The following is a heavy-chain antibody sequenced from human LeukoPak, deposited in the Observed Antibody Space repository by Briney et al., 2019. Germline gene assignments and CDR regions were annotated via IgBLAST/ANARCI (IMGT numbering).Heavy chain of an antibody. J-gene: IGHJ3*02. Sequence: PETLSLTCAVYGGSFSGYYWSWIRQPPGKGLEWIGEINHSGSTDYNPSLKSRVTISVDTSKNQFSLKLSSVTAADTAVYYCASGGYSGYDYGAFDIWGQGTMVTVSS. V-gene: IGHV4-34*01. CDR3: ASGGYSGYDYGAFDI. CDR1: GGSFSGYY. D-gene: IGHD5-12*01. CDR2: INHSGST.